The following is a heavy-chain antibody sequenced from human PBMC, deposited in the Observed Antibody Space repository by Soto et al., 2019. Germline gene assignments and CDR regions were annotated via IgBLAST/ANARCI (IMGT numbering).Heavy chain of an antibody. CDR2: IYYSGST. Sequence: SETLSLTCTVSGGSISSGDYYWSWIRQPPGKGLEWIGYIYYSGSTYYNPSLKSRVTISVDTSKNQFSLKLSSVTAADTAVYYCARDTMVRGVPYYYYYGMDVWGQGTTVTVSS. CDR1: GGSISSGDYY. V-gene: IGHV4-30-4*01. D-gene: IGHD3-10*01. CDR3: ARDTMVRGVPYYYYYGMDV. J-gene: IGHJ6*02.